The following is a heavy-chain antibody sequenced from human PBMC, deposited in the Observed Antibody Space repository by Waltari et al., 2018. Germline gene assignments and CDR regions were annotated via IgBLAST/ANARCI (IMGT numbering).Heavy chain of an antibody. CDR3: ARQQWQQRYVDY. V-gene: IGHV4-34*01. D-gene: IGHD2-8*01. Sequence: RRPPEKGLEGIGKMNHRGSTNDTPALMSRVTISVDTSKNQFSLTLRSVTAADTAVCYCARQQWQQRYVDYWGQGTLVTVSS. J-gene: IGHJ4*02. CDR2: MNHRGST.